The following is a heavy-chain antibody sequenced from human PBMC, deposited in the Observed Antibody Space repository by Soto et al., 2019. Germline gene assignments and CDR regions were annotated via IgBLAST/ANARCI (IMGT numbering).Heavy chain of an antibody. V-gene: IGHV3-7*01. J-gene: IGHJ4*02. CDR1: GFTFSTYW. CDR3: SRSLNS. Sequence: VGSLRLSCAASGFTFSTYWMDWVRQTPGKGLEWVANINQDGSEKNYVDSVKGRFTIYRDNAKNSLYLQMSSLTAEDSALYYCSRSLNSCGQGTLVTVSS. CDR2: INQDGSEK.